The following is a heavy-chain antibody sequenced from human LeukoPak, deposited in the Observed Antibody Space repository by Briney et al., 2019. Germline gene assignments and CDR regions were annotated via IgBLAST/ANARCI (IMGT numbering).Heavy chain of an antibody. D-gene: IGHD2-2*02. CDR3: ASEDCSSTSCYKYYYYGMDV. CDR2: IIPIFGTA. V-gene: IGHV1-69*13. J-gene: IGHJ6*02. CDR1: GGTFSSYA. Sequence: GASVKVSCKASGGTFSSYAISWVRQAPGQGLEWMGGIIPIFGTANYAQKFQGRVTITADESTSTAYMELSSLRSEDTAVYYCASEDCSSTSCYKYYYYGMDVWGQGTTVTVSS.